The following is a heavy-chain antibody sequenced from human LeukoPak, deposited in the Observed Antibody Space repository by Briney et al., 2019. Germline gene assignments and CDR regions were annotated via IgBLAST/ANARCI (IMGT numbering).Heavy chain of an antibody. V-gene: IGHV4-59*01. CDR3: ARTPILGSGSYYDY. CDR1: GVSISSYY. Sequence: SETLSLTCTVSGVSISSYYWSWLRQPRGKGLEWIGYIYYSGSNKYNPSLKSRVTIPVDTSKNQLSLKLSAETAADTGVYYCARTPILGSGSYYDYWGQGTLVSVSS. CDR2: IYYSGSN. J-gene: IGHJ4*02. D-gene: IGHD3-10*01.